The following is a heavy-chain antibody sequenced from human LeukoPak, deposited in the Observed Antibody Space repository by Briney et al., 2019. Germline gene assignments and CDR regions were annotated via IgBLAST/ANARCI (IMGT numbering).Heavy chain of an antibody. CDR3: ARERRLTYSSSWYRFDP. D-gene: IGHD6-13*01. CDR1: GGSISSYY. V-gene: IGHV4-34*01. CDR2: INHSGST. J-gene: IGHJ5*02. Sequence: TTSETLSLTCTVSGGSISSYYWSWIRQPPGKGLEWIGEINHSGSTNYNPSLKSRVTISVDTSKNQFSLKLSSVTAADTAVYYCARERRLTYSSSWYRFDPWGQGTLVTVSS.